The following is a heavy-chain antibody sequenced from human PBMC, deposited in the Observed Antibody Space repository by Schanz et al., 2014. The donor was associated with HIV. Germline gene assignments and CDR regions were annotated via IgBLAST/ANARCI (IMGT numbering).Heavy chain of an antibody. J-gene: IGHJ6*02. CDR2: IKQDGSEK. V-gene: IGHV3-30*02. Sequence: QVQLVESGGGVVQPGRSLRLSCAASGFTFSSYGMHWVRQAPGKGLEWVANIKQDGSEKYYVDSVKGRFTISRDNSKNTLYLQMNSLRAEDTAVYYCAKDRTTIFGVVIIGGYYYGMDVWGQGTTVTVSS. CDR3: AKDRTTIFGVVIIGGYYYGMDV. CDR1: GFTFSSYG. D-gene: IGHD3-3*01.